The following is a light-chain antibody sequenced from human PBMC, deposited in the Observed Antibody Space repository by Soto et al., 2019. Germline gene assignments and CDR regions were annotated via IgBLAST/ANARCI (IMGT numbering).Light chain of an antibody. Sequence: QSALTQPASVSGSPGQSITISCTGTSNDIGGYNYVSWYQHPPGKAPKLMIYEVSNRPSGVSNRFSASKSGNTASLTISGLQAEDDDDYYCSSYASSSTLNWVFGGGTKLTVL. CDR1: SNDIGGYNY. V-gene: IGLV2-14*01. CDR3: SSYASSSTLNWV. CDR2: EVS. J-gene: IGLJ3*02.